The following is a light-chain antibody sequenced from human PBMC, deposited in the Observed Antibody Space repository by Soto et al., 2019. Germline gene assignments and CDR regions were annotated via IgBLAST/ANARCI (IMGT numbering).Light chain of an antibody. CDR1: QSLVHSSGNTF. J-gene: IGKJ4*01. V-gene: IGKV2-30*02. CDR3: MQGTHWPLT. CDR2: NVS. Sequence: DVVMTQSPLSLPVTIGQPASISCRSSQSLVHSSGNTFLNWFQQSPGQSPRRLIYNVSKRDSGVPERFSGSGSGSDFTLKISRVEAEDVGVYYCMQGTHWPLTFGGGTKVEIK.